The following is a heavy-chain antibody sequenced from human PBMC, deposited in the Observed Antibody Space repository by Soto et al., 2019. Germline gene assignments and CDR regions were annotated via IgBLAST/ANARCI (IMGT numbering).Heavy chain of an antibody. CDR3: ARVHVMVVAGSTFDY. D-gene: IGHD6-19*01. Sequence: PSETLSLTCTVSGDSISSGCYWGWIRQPPGEGPEWIASIYHGGTTFYNPSLKSRISISVDTSKNQFPLRLTSVTAADTATYYCARVHVMVVAGSTFDYWGPGTLVTVSS. CDR1: GDSISSGCY. J-gene: IGHJ4*03. CDR2: IYHGGTT. V-gene: IGHV4-38-2*02.